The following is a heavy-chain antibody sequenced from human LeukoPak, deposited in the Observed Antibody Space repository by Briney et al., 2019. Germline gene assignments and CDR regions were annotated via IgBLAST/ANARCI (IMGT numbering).Heavy chain of an antibody. CDR1: GFTFSSSL. CDR3: DSGRVTAVY. CDR2: VNQDGGEK. J-gene: IGHJ4*02. D-gene: IGHD6-25*01. V-gene: IGHV3-7*03. Sequence: GGSLRLSCAASGFTFSSSLMTWVRQAPGKGLEWVASVNQDGGEKNYVDSVKGRFTISRDNAKNSLYLQMNSLRTEDTAVYYWDSGRVTAVYWGQGTLVTVSS.